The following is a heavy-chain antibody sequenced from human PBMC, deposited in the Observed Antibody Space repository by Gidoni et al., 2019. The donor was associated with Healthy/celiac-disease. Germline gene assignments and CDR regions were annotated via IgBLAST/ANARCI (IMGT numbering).Heavy chain of an antibody. CDR1: GCTCSSYA. Sequence: QGQLVESGGGGVQPGRARRLSRAAAGCTCSSYARHGVRQAPGKGLEWVAVLSYDGSNKYYADSVKGRFTISRDNSKNTLYLQMNSLRAEDTAVYYCARGGRGRYYDILTGTGDGDYWGQGTLVTVSS. D-gene: IGHD3-9*01. CDR3: ARGGRGRYYDILTGTGDGDY. CDR2: LSYDGSNK. J-gene: IGHJ4*02. V-gene: IGHV3-30*04.